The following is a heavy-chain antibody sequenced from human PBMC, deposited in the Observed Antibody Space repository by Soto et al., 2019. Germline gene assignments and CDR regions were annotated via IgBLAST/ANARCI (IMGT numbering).Heavy chain of an antibody. V-gene: IGHV3-23*01. CDR2: ISGSADSS. D-gene: IGHD2-2*03. J-gene: IGHJ4*02. CDR3: AKVGIGSFSHKHHFEH. CDR1: GXTFSSFC. Sequence: GSLRLSCTASGXTFSSFCMSWVRQATGKGLEWVSAISGSADSSYYADSVKGLFNISRENPKNTLYLQMDSLRAEDPGVYFCAKVGIGSFSHKHHFEHWGQGTLGPVSS.